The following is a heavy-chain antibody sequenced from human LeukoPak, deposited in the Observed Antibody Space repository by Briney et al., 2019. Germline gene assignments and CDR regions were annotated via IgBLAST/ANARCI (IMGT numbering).Heavy chain of an antibody. V-gene: IGHV1-2*02. J-gene: IGHJ4*02. CDR3: ARPLSPYQFYFHY. CDR1: GYTFTDYY. D-gene: IGHD3-16*02. CDR2: INPNSGDT. Sequence: GASVKVSCKASGYTFTDYYMHWVRQAPGQGLEWLGWINPNSGDTYYAQKFLGRVIKTRDTSVSTAYMELSGLRSDDTAVYYCARPLSPYQFYFHYWGQGTLVTVSS.